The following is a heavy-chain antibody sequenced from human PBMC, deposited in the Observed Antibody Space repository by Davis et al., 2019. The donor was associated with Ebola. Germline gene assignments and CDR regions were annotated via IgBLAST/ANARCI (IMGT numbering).Heavy chain of an antibody. D-gene: IGHD2-21*02. Sequence: AASVKVSCKPSGYTFTYYAINWVRQAPGHGLEWMGWINTNTGNPTYAQDFTGRFVFSLDTSVSTAYLQISSLEPGDTAVYYCARDYCGGDCYSQYYWGQGTLVTVSS. CDR1: GYTFTYYA. V-gene: IGHV7-4-1*02. CDR3: ARDYCGGDCYSQYY. J-gene: IGHJ4*02. CDR2: INTNTGNP.